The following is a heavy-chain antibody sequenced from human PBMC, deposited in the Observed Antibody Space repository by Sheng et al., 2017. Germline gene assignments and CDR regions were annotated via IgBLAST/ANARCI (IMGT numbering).Heavy chain of an antibody. CDR1: GGSISSGGYS. Sequence: QLQLQESGSGLVKPSQTLSLTCAVSGGSISSGGYSWSWIRQPPGKGLEWIGYIYHSGSNYNNPSLKSRVTISVDRSKNQFSLKLSSVTAADTAVYYCARLVRGVIHFYGMDVWGQGTTVTVSS. D-gene: IGHD3-10*01. CDR3: ARLVRGVIHFYGMDV. V-gene: IGHV4-30-2*01. CDR2: IYHSGSN. J-gene: IGHJ6*02.